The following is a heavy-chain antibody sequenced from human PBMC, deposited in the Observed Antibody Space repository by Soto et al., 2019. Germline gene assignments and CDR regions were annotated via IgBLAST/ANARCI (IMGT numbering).Heavy chain of an antibody. V-gene: IGHV3-53*04. Sequence: EVQLVESGGGLVQPGGSLRLSCAASGFTVSSNYMSWVRQAPGKGLEWVSVIYSGGSTYYADSVKGRFTISRHNSKNTRYLQMNGLRAEDTAVYYCARIRVLGVRGRYFDYWGQGTLVTVSS. CDR2: IYSGGST. CDR3: ARIRVLGVRGRYFDY. J-gene: IGHJ4*02. CDR1: GFTVSSNY. D-gene: IGHD3-10*01.